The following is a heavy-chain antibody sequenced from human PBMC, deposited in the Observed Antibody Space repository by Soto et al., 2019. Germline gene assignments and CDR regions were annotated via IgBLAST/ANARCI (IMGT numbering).Heavy chain of an antibody. J-gene: IGHJ6*03. CDR2: INWNGGST. V-gene: IGHV3-20*01. CDR1: GFTFDDYG. D-gene: IGHD5-18*01. CDR3: VRHAGYSYGSYYYMDV. Sequence: GGSLRLSCAASGFTFDDYGMSWVRQAPGKGLEWASGINWNGGSTGYADSVKGRFTISRDNAKNSLYLQMNSLRAEDTALYHCVRHAGYSYGSYYYMDVWGKRTTVTVPS.